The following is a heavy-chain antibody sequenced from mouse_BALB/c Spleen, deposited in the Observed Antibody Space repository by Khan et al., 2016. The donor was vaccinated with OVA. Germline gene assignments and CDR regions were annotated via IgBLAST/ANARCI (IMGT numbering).Heavy chain of an antibody. CDR3: TTAYYRCYFDY. V-gene: IGHV1S134*01. D-gene: IGHD2-10*01. CDR2: IYPGNGYT. J-gene: IGHJ2*01. Sequence: VQLQESGAELGRPGPSVKLSCKTSGSTFTSYGIKWVRQRPGQGLEWIGDIYPGNGYTEYNEKFQGKAILTSDTSSSTAYMQLRSLTSEDSAIYVCTTAYYRCYFDYWGQGTTLTVSS. CDR1: GSTFTSYG.